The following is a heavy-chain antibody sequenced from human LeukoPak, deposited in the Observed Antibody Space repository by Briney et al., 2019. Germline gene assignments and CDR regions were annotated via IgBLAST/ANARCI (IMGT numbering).Heavy chain of an antibody. J-gene: IGHJ4*02. V-gene: IGHV4-34*01. Sequence: SETLSLTCAVYGGSFSGHYWTWIRQAPGKGLEWIGESTHTGSTNYNPSLKSRVTISVDTSKNQFSLKLTSVSAADTAVYHCARVLDTSGYYYAFDYWGQGTLVTVSS. CDR1: GGSFSGHY. CDR3: ARVLDTSGYYYAFDY. CDR2: STHTGST. D-gene: IGHD3-22*01.